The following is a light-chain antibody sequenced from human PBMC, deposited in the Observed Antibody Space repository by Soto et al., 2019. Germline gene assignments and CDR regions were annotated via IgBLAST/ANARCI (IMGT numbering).Light chain of an antibody. CDR3: MQTLQSRT. CDR1: QSLLHSSGYTY. V-gene: IGKV2-28*01. Sequence: DIVMTQSPLSLPVTPGEPASISCRSSQSLLHSSGYTYLDWYLQKPGQSPQLLIYMGSNRASGVPDRFSGSGSGTDFTLKISRVEAEDVGVYYCMQTLQSRTFGGGTKVDSK. J-gene: IGKJ4*01. CDR2: MGS.